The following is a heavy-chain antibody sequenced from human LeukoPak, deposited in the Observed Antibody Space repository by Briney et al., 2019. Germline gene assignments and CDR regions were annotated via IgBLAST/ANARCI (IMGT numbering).Heavy chain of an antibody. CDR1: GYSISSGYY. J-gene: IGHJ4*02. CDR2: IYHSGST. D-gene: IGHD3-22*01. Sequence: SETLSLTCTVSGYSISSGYYWGWIRQPPGKGLEWIGSIYHSGSTYYNPSLKSRVTISVDTSKNQFSLKLSSVTAADTAVYYCARVYPLTGDSSGYYSVFDYWGRGTLVTVSS. V-gene: IGHV4-38-2*02. CDR3: ARVYPLTGDSSGYYSVFDY.